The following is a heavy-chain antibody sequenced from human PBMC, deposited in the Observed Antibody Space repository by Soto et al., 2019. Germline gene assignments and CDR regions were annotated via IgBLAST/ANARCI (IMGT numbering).Heavy chain of an antibody. Sequence: EVQLVESGGGLVKPGGSLRLSCAASGFTFSSYSMNWVRQAPGKGLEWVSSISSSSSYIYYADSVKGRFTISRDNAKNSLYLQMTSLRAEDTDVYYCAREVSKYSGYDFDYWGQGTLVTVSS. CDR1: GFTFSSYS. J-gene: IGHJ4*02. V-gene: IGHV3-21*01. D-gene: IGHD5-12*01. CDR3: AREVSKYSGYDFDY. CDR2: ISSSSSYI.